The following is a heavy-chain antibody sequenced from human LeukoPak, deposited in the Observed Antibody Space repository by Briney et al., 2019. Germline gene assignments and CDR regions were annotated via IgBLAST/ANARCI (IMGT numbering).Heavy chain of an antibody. J-gene: IGHJ4*02. V-gene: IGHV3-30*03. Sequence: GGSLRLSCAASGFTFSTFGMNWIRQAPGKGLEWVAIISYDGSNKHYVDSVRGRFTISRDNSKNTLYLQMNSLRAEDTAVYYCASQAGDYWGQGTLVTVSS. CDR3: ASQAGDY. CDR2: ISYDGSNK. CDR1: GFTFSTFG.